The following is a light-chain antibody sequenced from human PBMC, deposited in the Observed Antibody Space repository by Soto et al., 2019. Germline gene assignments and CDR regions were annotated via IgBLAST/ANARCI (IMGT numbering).Light chain of an antibody. CDR2: AAS. J-gene: IGKJ3*01. Sequence: DIQLTQSPSFLSASVGDRVTITCRASQGISSYLAWYQQKPGKAPKLLIYAASTLQSGVPSRFSGSGSGTEFTLTICSLQPEDFATYYCLQLNSYPLTFGPGTKVDIK. CDR3: LQLNSYPLT. V-gene: IGKV1-9*01. CDR1: QGISSY.